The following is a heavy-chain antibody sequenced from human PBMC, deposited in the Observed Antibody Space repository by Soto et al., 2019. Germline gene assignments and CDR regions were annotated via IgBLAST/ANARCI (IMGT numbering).Heavy chain of an antibody. CDR2: ISGSDGKT. V-gene: IGHV3-23*01. CDR1: XFXFXSXA. D-gene: IGHD3-3*01. Sequence: RLSCTTSXFXFXSXAMTWXXXXPGKGLEWVATISGSDGKTYYADSVKGRFSISRDTSRNTLYLQMNSLRADDTAIYYCAKWSYLDYWGQGTRVTVSS. J-gene: IGHJ4*02. CDR3: AKWSYLDY.